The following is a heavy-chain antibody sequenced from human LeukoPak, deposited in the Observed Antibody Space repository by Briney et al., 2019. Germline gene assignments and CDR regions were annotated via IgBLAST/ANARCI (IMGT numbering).Heavy chain of an antibody. Sequence: KSSETLSLTCTVSGGSISSGGYYWSWIRQHPGKGLEWIGFIYYSGTTHYNPSLKSRVTMSVATSNNQFSLRLSSVTAADTAIYYCARHSGASPHYFDYWGQGALVTVSS. J-gene: IGHJ4*02. V-gene: IGHV4-61*08. CDR2: IYYSGTT. CDR1: GGSISSGGYY. CDR3: ARHSGASPHYFDY. D-gene: IGHD1-26*01.